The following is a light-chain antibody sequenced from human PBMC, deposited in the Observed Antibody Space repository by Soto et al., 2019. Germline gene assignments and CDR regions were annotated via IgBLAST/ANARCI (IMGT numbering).Light chain of an antibody. J-gene: IGKJ4*01. Sequence: EIVMTQSPAPLSVSPGERATLSCRAIQSVSSSYLAWYQQKPGQAPRLLIYDASKRASGIPARFSGSGSGTDFTLTISSLEPEDFAVYYCQQRRNWPLLSFGGGTKVDIK. CDR1: QSVSSSY. V-gene: IGKV3D-20*02. CDR2: DAS. CDR3: QQRRNWPLLS.